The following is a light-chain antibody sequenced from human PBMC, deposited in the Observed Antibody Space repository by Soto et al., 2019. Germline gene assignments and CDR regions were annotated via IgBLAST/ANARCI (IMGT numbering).Light chain of an antibody. CDR3: SSYTSSSSYV. J-gene: IGLJ1*01. V-gene: IGLV2-14*01. CDR2: EVS. Sequence: QSSLRQPASVCGSPGQACTISCTGTSSDVGGYNYVSWYQQHPGKAPKLMIYEVSNRPSGVSNRFSGSKSGNTASLTISGLQAQDEADYYCSSYTSSSSYVFGTGTKVTVL. CDR1: SSDVGGYNY.